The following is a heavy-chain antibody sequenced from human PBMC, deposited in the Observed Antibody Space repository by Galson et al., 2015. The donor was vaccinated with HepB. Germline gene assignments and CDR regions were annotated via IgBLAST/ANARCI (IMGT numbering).Heavy chain of an antibody. CDR3: AKDRRDWYFDL. V-gene: IGHV3-30*18. CDR1: GFTFSSYG. CDR2: ISYDGSNK. Sequence: SLRLSCAASGFTFSSYGMHWVRQAPGKGLEWVAVISYDGSNKYYADSVKGRFTISRDNSKNTLYLQMNSLRDEDTAVYYCAKDRRDWYFDLWGRGTLVTVSS. J-gene: IGHJ2*01.